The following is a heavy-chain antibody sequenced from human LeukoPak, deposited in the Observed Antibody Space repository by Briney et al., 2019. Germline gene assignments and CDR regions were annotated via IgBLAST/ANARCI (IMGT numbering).Heavy chain of an antibody. J-gene: IGHJ6*02. D-gene: IGHD3-9*01. Sequence: GGSLRLSCAASGFTFSSYAMHWVRQAPGKGLEWVAVISYDGSNKYYADSVKGRFTISRDNSKNTLYLQMNSLRVEDTAVYYCTRDLMGYDVSTGLHHYYMDVWGQGTTVTVSS. CDR3: TRDLMGYDVSTGLHHYYMDV. V-gene: IGHV3-30-3*01. CDR2: ISYDGSNK. CDR1: GFTFSSYA.